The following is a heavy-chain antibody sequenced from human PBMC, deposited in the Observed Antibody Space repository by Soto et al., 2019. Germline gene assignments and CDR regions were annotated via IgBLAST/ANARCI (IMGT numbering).Heavy chain of an antibody. CDR2: IYYSGST. CDR3: ARWSGSYYYDSSGPGFDY. CDR1: GGSVSSGSYY. V-gene: IGHV4-61*01. J-gene: IGHJ4*02. D-gene: IGHD3-22*01. Sequence: SETLSLTCTVSGGSVSSGSYYWSRIRQPPGKGLEWIGYIYYSGSTNYNPSLKSRVTISVDTSKNQFSLKLSSVTAADTAVYYCARWSGSYYYDSSGPGFDYWGQGTLVTVSS.